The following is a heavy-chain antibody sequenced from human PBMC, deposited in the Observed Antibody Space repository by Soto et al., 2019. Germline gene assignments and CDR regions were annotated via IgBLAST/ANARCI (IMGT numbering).Heavy chain of an antibody. J-gene: IGHJ4*02. Sequence: EVQLVESGGGLVKPGGSLRLSCAASGFTFSNAWMNWVRQAPGKGLEWVGRIKSRTDGGTTDYAAPVKGRFTISRDDSKNTLYLQMDSLKTEDTAVYYCTTDGPPVIRGSGSYEFDYWGQGTLVTVSS. D-gene: IGHD3-10*01. CDR3: TTDGPPVIRGSGSYEFDY. V-gene: IGHV3-15*07. CDR1: GFTFSNAW. CDR2: IKSRTDGGTT.